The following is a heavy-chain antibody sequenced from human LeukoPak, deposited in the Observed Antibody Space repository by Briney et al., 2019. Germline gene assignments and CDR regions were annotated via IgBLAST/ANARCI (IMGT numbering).Heavy chain of an antibody. CDR3: AREYYYDSSGYRDAFDI. V-gene: IGHV4-39*07. CDR1: GGSITGGSYY. Sequence: SETLSLTCTVSGGSITGGSYYWAWIRQSPGKGLEWIGSVYYSGSTHYSSSLKSRVTISVDTSKNQFSLNLSSVTAADTAVYYCAREYYYDSSGYRDAFDIWGQGTMVTVSS. CDR2: VYYSGST. D-gene: IGHD3-22*01. J-gene: IGHJ3*02.